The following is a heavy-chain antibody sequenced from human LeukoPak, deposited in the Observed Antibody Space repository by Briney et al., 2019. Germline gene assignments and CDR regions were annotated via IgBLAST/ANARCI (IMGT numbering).Heavy chain of an antibody. Sequence: KASETLSLTCTVSGGSISSSSYYWGWIRQPPGKGLEWIGGIYYSGSTYYNPSLKSRVTISVDTSKNQFSLKLSSVTAADTAVYYCARHSGPKVQEYSGSLDAFDIWGQGTMVTVSS. CDR1: GGSISSSSYY. D-gene: IGHD1-26*01. V-gene: IGHV4-39*01. J-gene: IGHJ3*02. CDR3: ARHSGPKVQEYSGSLDAFDI. CDR2: IYYSGST.